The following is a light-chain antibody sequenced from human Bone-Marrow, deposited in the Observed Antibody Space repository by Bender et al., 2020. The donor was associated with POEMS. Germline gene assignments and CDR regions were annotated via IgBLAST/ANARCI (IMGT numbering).Light chain of an antibody. CDR3: QSADSSGTFGV. Sequence: SSELTQPPSVSVSPGQTARITCSGDALPEQYVSWYQQKPGQAPVVTIYRDNERPSGIPERFSGSRSGATVTLTISGVQAGDEADYYCQSADSSGTFGVFGGGTRLTVL. CDR2: RDN. J-gene: IGLJ3*02. V-gene: IGLV3-25*03. CDR1: ALPEQY.